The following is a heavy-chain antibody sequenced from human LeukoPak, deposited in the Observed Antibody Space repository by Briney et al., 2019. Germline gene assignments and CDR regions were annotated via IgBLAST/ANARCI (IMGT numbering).Heavy chain of an antibody. V-gene: IGHV3-53*01. J-gene: IGHJ2*01. D-gene: IGHD3-22*01. CDR1: GFTVSSNY. CDR3: ARDRRDYDSSGYYKNNYWYFDL. Sequence: GRSLRLSCAAAGFTVSSNYMSWIRQAPGKGLEWVSRIYNGGSTYYADSVKGRFTISRDNSKNTLYLQMNSLRAQDTAVYYCARDRRDYDSSGYYKNNYWYFDLWGRGTLVTVSS. CDR2: IYNGGST.